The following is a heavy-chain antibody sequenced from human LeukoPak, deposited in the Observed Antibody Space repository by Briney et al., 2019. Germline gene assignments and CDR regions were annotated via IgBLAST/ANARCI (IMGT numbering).Heavy chain of an antibody. CDR1: GGSFSGYY. Sequence: SETLSLTCAVYGGSFSGYYWSWIRQPPGKGLEWIGYIYYSGSTNYNPSLKSRVTISVDTSKNQFSLKLSSVTAADTAVYYCARLAAAGTIWGQGTLVTVSS. CDR2: IYYSGST. D-gene: IGHD6-13*01. J-gene: IGHJ4*02. CDR3: ARLAAAGTI. V-gene: IGHV4-59*12.